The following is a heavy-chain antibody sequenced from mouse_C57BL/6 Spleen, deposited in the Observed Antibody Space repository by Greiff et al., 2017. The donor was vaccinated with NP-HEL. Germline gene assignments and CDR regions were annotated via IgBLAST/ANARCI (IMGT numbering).Heavy chain of an antibody. V-gene: IGHV6-3*01. CDR1: GFTFSNYW. J-gene: IGHJ1*03. CDR3: TALYYYGSSIRYFDV. Sequence: EVNVVESGGGLVQPGGSMKLSCVASGFTFSNYWMNWVRQSPEKGLEWVAQIRLKSDNYATHYAESVKGRFTISRDDSKSSVYLQMNNLRAEDTGIYYCTALYYYGSSIRYFDVWGTGTTVTVSS. CDR2: IRLKSDNYAT. D-gene: IGHD1-1*01.